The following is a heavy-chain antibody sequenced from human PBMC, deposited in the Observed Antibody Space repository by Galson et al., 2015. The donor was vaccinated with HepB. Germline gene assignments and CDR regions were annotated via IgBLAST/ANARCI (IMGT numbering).Heavy chain of an antibody. D-gene: IGHD3-10*01. CDR3: ASHDPMVRGVIITH. CDR1: GGSISSYS. J-gene: IGHJ4*02. CDR2: IYYSGST. V-gene: IGHV4-59*01. Sequence: TLSLTCTVSGGSISSYSWSWIRQPPGKGLEWIGYIYYSGSTNYNPSLKSRVTISVDTSKNQFSLKLSSVTAADTAVYYCASHDPMVRGVIITHWGQGTLVTVSS.